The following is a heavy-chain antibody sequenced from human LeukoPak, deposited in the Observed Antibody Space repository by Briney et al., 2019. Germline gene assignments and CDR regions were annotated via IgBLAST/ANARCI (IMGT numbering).Heavy chain of an antibody. CDR1: GGSVARGGSY. V-gene: IGHV4-39*01. Sequence: SETLSLTLSVSGGSVARGGSYCGWLRQPPGKGPEWIATIYYTGSTYYNPSLQSRVTISIDTSTNQFSLRLSSVTATATAAYYCARHSCSESLSRPFYPWGQGTLVTVSS. D-gene: IGHD3-10*02. J-gene: IGHJ5*02. CDR2: IYYTGST. CDR3: ARHSCSESLSRPFYP.